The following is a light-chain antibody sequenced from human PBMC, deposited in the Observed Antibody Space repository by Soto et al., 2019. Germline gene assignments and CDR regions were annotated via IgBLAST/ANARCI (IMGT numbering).Light chain of an antibody. V-gene: IGLV2-14*01. J-gene: IGLJ1*01. Sequence: QSALTQPASVSGSPGQSITISCTGTSSDVGGYNYVSWYQQHPGKAPKLMIYEVSNRPSGVSNRFSGSKSGNTASLTISGLQAEDEADYYCSSYTGSGTVVFGTGTKVTVL. CDR3: SSYTGSGTVV. CDR2: EVS. CDR1: SSDVGGYNY.